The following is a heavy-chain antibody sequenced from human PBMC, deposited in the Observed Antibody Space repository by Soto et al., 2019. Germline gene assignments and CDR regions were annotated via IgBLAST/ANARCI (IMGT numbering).Heavy chain of an antibody. CDR2: ISGSGGSP. CDR3: AKRSSSSTFDY. D-gene: IGHD6-6*01. Sequence: GGSLILSCAASGFTFSSDSMSWVRQAPGKGLEWVSSISGSGGSPYYADSVKGRFTISRDNSKNTMFLQMNSLRAEDTAVYYCAKRSSSSTFDYWGQGTLVTVSS. CDR1: GFTFSSDS. V-gene: IGHV3-23*01. J-gene: IGHJ4*02.